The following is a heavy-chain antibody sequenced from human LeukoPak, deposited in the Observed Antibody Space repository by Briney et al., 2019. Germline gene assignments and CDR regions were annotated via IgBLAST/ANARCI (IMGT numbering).Heavy chain of an antibody. Sequence: ASVKVSCKASGYTFTSYGISWVRQAPGQGLEWMGGIIPIFGTANYAQKFQGRVTITADESTSTAYMELSSLRSEDTAVYYCASSSRVAAAKNWFDPWGQGTLVTVSS. J-gene: IGHJ5*02. CDR3: ASSSRVAAAKNWFDP. D-gene: IGHD6-13*01. CDR2: IIPIFGTA. V-gene: IGHV1-69*13. CDR1: GYTFTSYG.